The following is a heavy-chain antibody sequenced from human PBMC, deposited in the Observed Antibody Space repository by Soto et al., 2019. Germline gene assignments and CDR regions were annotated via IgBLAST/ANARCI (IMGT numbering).Heavy chain of an antibody. D-gene: IGHD3-22*01. CDR2: IYPGDSDA. CDR3: VRHLGAFYDTNVYPYFDY. J-gene: IGHJ4*02. Sequence: GESLKISCEASGYSFTSYWIAWVRQTPGKGLEWMGIIYPGDSDARYSPSFQGQVTISVDTSITTAYLHWVSLKASDTGIYYCVRHLGAFYDTNVYPYFDYWGRGAQVTVSS. V-gene: IGHV5-51*01. CDR1: GYSFTSYW.